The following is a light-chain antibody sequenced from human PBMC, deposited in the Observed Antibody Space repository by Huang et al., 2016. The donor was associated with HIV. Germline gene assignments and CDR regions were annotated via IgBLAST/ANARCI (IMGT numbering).Light chain of an antibody. J-gene: IGKJ3*01. V-gene: IGKV3-15*01. CDR1: QSVSSN. CDR3: QQYNDWPIT. Sequence: EIVMTQSPATLSLSPVERATLSCRASQSVSSNLAWYQQKPGQAPRLLIYDASTRATGIPARCRGSGSGTEFTLTISSLLSEDFAVYFCQQYNDWPITFGPGTKVDLK. CDR2: DAS.